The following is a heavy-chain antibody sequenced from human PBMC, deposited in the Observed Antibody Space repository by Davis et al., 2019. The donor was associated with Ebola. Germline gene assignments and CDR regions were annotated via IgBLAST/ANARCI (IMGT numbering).Heavy chain of an antibody. CDR3: AREVTGTPFSFDY. Sequence: SETLSLTCAVYGASFSGYYWSWIRQPPGKGLEWIGEINHSGSTNYNPSLKSRVTISVDTSKNQFSLKLSSVTAADTAVYYCAREVTGTPFSFDYWGQGTLVTVSS. CDR1: GASFSGYY. CDR2: INHSGST. D-gene: IGHD1-7*01. V-gene: IGHV4-34*01. J-gene: IGHJ4*02.